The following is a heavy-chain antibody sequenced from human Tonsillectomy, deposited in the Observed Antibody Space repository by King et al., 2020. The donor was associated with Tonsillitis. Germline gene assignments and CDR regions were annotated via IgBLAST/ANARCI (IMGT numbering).Heavy chain of an antibody. CDR3: APACDGGDCYSNY. CDR2: ISYDGSIK. V-gene: IGHV3-30*03. J-gene: IGHJ4*02. D-gene: IGHD2-21*02. CDR1: GFTFTSYG. Sequence: VQLVESGGGVVQPGRSLRLSCAASGFTFTSYGLHWVRQAPGKGLEWVTTISYDGSIKYYADSVKGRFTISRDNSKNTLFLQMNTLRAEDTAVYYCAPACDGGDCYSNYWGQGTLVTVSS.